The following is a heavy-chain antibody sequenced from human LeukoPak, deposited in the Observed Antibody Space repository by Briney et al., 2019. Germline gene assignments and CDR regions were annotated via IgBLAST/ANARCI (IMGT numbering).Heavy chain of an antibody. Sequence: AGGSLRLSCVASGFTFSNYWMSWVRQAPGKGLEWVANIKQDGSEMYYVESVKGRFTISRDNAENSLYLQMNSLRVEDTAVYYCARDEIVGPTILDSWGQGTLVTVSS. V-gene: IGHV3-7*03. CDR1: GFTFSNYW. CDR2: IKQDGSEM. CDR3: ARDEIVGPTILDS. J-gene: IGHJ4*02. D-gene: IGHD1-26*01.